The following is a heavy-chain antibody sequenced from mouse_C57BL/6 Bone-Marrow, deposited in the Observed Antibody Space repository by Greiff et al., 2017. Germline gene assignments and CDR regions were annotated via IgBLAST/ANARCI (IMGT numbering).Heavy chain of an antibody. CDR3: ANPSYGNYLYWYFDV. CDR2: IYPGDGDT. V-gene: IGHV1-82*01. D-gene: IGHD2-10*01. J-gene: IGHJ1*03. CDR1: GYAFSSSW. Sequence: QVQLQQSGPELVKPGASVKISCKASGYAFSSSWMNWVKQRPGKGLEWIGRIYPGDGDTNYNGKFKGKATLTADKSSSTAYMQLSSLTSEDSAVYCCANPSYGNYLYWYFDVWGTGTTVTVSS.